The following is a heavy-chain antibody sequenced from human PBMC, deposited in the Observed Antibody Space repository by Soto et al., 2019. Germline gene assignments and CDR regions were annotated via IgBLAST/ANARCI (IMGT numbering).Heavy chain of an antibody. CDR3: ARGGGSCSSTSCYMSFDP. D-gene: IGHD2-2*02. J-gene: IGHJ5*02. CDR1: EYTLTELS. Sequence: ASVKVSCKVSEYTLTELSMHWVRQAPGKGLEWMGGFDPEDGETIYAQKFQGRVTMTRNTSISTAYMELSSLRSEDTAVYYCARGGGSCSSTSCYMSFDPWGQGTLVTVSS. CDR2: FDPEDGET. V-gene: IGHV1-24*01.